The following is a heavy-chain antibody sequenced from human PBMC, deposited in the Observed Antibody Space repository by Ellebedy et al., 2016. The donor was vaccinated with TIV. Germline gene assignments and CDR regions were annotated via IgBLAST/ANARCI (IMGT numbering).Heavy chain of an antibody. J-gene: IGHJ4*02. CDR2: FDPEDGET. Sequence: AASVKVSCKVSGYTLTELSMHWVRQAPGKGLEWMGGFDPEDGETIYAQKFQGRVTMTEDTSTDTAYMELSSLRSEDTAVYYCSTDPSSGFVQGGDYWGQGTLVTVSS. D-gene: IGHD6-19*01. V-gene: IGHV1-24*01. CDR1: GYTLTELS. CDR3: STDPSSGFVQGGDY.